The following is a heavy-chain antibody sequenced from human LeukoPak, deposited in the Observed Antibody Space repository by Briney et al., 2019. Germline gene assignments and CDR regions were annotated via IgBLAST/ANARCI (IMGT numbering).Heavy chain of an antibody. V-gene: IGHV3-7*01. CDR2: IKGDGSAK. Sequence: SGGSLRLSCAASGFTFSSYWMSWVRQALGKGLEWVANIKGDGSAKYYVDSVKGRFTITRDNAKSSLFLQMNSLRAEDTAVYYCARLVLSRTWFDDFWGQGTLVTVSS. CDR1: GFTFSSYW. CDR3: ARLVLSRTWFDDF. D-gene: IGHD6-13*01. J-gene: IGHJ4*02.